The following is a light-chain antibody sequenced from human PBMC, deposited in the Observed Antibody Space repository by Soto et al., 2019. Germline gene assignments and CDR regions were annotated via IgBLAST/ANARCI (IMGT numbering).Light chain of an antibody. CDR3: HQYYFTLGT. J-gene: IGKJ1*01. V-gene: IGKV4-1*01. CDR2: WAS. CDR1: QSILHRTDNKSS. Sequence: DIVMTQSPDSLPVSLGERATINCKSSQSILHRTDNKSSLAWYQQRAGHPPKLLLFWASTRQSGVPDRFSGTGSGTDFTLTIRSLQAPDVALYLCHQYYFTLGTFG.